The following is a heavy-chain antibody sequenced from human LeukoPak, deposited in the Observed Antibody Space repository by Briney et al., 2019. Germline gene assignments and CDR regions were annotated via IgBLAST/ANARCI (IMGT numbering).Heavy chain of an antibody. CDR2: ISYSGST. D-gene: IGHD3-22*01. Sequence: SETLCLTCTVSGGSISSSSYYWGWIRQPPGKGLEYIGSISYSGSTYYNPSLKSRVTISVDTSKNQFSLRLSSVTAADTAAYYCASLSKYYYESRGFFDYWGQGTLVTVSS. CDR3: ASLSKYYYESRGFFDY. V-gene: IGHV4-39*01. CDR1: GGSISSSSYY. J-gene: IGHJ4*02.